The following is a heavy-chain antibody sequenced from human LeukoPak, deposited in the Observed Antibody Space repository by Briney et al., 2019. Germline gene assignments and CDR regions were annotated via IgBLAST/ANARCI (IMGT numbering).Heavy chain of an antibody. Sequence: ASVKVSCKASGATFINYAYSWVRQAPGQGLEWMGGIIPFFGTSNYAQKFQGRVAITADKSTSTAYMELSSLRSEDTAVYYCARGGRITIFGVVGWFDPWGQGTLVTVSS. V-gene: IGHV1-69*06. D-gene: IGHD3-3*01. CDR3: ARGGRITIFGVVGWFDP. CDR1: GATFINYA. CDR2: IIPFFGTS. J-gene: IGHJ5*02.